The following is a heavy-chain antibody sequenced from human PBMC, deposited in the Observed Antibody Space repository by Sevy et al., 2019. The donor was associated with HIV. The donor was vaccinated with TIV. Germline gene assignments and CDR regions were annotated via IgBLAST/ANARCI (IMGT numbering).Heavy chain of an antibody. V-gene: IGHV3-30*18. CDR3: AKDFTGYNGMDV. CDR1: GISFTTSG. J-gene: IGHJ6*02. Sequence: GGSLRLSCVVSGISFTTSGMHWVRQAPGKGLEWVAVISYHGRDKFYAESVKGGSTISRDNSKNTLYLQMNSLRAEDTAVYYCAKDFTGYNGMDVWGQGTMVTVSS. CDR2: ISYHGRDK. D-gene: IGHD3-9*01.